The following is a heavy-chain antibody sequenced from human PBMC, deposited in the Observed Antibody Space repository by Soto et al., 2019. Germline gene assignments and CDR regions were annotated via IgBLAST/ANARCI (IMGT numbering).Heavy chain of an antibody. CDR1: GFTFRSYW. CDR2: MKEDGSLF. CDR3: ARDNGYFDL. V-gene: IGHV3-7*04. J-gene: IGHJ2*01. Sequence: GGSLRLSCVVSGFTFRSYWMTWVRQAPGKGLEWVANMKEDGSLFYYADSVRGRFTISRDNAENSLYLQMNSLRVEDTAIYYCARDNGYFDLWGRGTLVPVSS.